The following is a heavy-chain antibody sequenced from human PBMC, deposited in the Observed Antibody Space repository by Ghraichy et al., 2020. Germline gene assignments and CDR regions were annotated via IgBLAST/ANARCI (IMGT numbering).Heavy chain of an antibody. Sequence: ETLSLTCTVSGGSISSYYWSWIRQPPGKGLEWIGYIYYSGSTNYNPSLKSRVTISVDTSKNQFSLKLSSVTAADTAVYYCARDRAPYYYDSSGSAFDIWGQGTMVTVSS. CDR2: IYYSGST. V-gene: IGHV4-59*01. J-gene: IGHJ3*02. CDR3: ARDRAPYYYDSSGSAFDI. CDR1: GGSISSYY. D-gene: IGHD3-22*01.